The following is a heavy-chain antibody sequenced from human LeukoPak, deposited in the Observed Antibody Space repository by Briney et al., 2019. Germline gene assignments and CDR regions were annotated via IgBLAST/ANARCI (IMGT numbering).Heavy chain of an antibody. CDR2: IYYSGST. CDR3: ARHGVSGYYYVDY. V-gene: IGHV4-31*03. CDR1: GGSISSGGYY. D-gene: IGHD6-25*01. J-gene: IGHJ4*02. Sequence: PSETLSLTCTVSGGSISSGGYYWSWIRQHPGKGLEWIGYIYYSGSTYYNPSLKSRVTISVDLSKNQFSMKMNDVTAADTAVYYCARHGVSGYYYVDYWGQGTLVTVSS.